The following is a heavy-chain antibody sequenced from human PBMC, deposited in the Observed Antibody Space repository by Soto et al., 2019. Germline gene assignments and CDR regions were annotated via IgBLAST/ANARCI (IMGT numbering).Heavy chain of an antibody. Sequence: GGSLRLSCAASGFTFSSYAMSWVRQAPGKGLEWVSAISGSGGSTYYADSVKGRFTISRDNSKNTLYLQMNSLRAEDTAVYYCAKILFYVSGIIPVDYWGQGTLVTVSS. CDR1: GFTFSSYA. CDR3: AKILFYVSGIIPVDY. J-gene: IGHJ4*02. V-gene: IGHV3-23*01. D-gene: IGHD3-10*01. CDR2: ISGSGGST.